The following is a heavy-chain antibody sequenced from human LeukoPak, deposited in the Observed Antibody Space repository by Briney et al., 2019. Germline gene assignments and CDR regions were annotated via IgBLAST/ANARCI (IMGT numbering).Heavy chain of an antibody. CDR2: IVVGSGNT. Sequence: SVKVSCKASGFTFTSSAMQWVRQARGQRLEWIGWIVVGSGNTNYAQKFQGRVTITRDMSTSTAYMELSSLRSEDTAVYYCAAGTPTTVTTGDYWGQGTLVTVSS. D-gene: IGHD4-17*01. CDR3: AAGTPTTVTTGDY. CDR1: GFTFTSSA. J-gene: IGHJ4*02. V-gene: IGHV1-58*02.